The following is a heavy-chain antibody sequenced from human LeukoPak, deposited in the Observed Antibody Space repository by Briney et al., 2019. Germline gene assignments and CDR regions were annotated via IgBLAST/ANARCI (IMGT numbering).Heavy chain of an antibody. J-gene: IGHJ4*02. D-gene: IGHD6-13*01. CDR3: ARGRGSSWYYFDY. CDR2: IYYSGST. CDR1: GGSISSGNYY. V-gene: IGHV4-30-4*01. Sequence: SQTLSLTCTVSGGSISSGNYYWSWIRQPPGKGLEWIGYIYYSGSTYYKPSLKSRVTISVDSSKNQFSLKLSSVTAADTAVYYCARGRGSSWYYFDYWGRGTLVTVSS.